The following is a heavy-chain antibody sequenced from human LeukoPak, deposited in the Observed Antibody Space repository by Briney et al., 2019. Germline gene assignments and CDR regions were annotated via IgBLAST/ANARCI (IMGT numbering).Heavy chain of an antibody. Sequence: ASVKVSCKASGYTFTGYYIHWVRQAPGQGLEWMGWINPNSGGTNYAQKFQGRVTMTRDTSISTAYMELSRLRSDDTAVYYCARPRVAVAGQNAFDIWGQGTMVTVSS. CDR3: ARPRVAVAGQNAFDI. CDR2: INPNSGGT. J-gene: IGHJ3*02. CDR1: GYTFTGYY. V-gene: IGHV1-2*02. D-gene: IGHD6-19*01.